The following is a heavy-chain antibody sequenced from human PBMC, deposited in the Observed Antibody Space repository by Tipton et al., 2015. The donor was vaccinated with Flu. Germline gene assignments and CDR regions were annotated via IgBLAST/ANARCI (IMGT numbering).Heavy chain of an antibody. J-gene: IGHJ6*01. CDR2: IWYDGSNI. V-gene: IGHV3-33*08. CDR3: ARDEGVVNYYFGMDV. CDR1: GFTFRNYE. Sequence: SLRLSCTASGFTFRNYEMNWVRQAPGKGLEWVAVIWYDGSNIHYADSVKGRFTVSRDNSRNTLYLQMNGLRAEDTAVYYCARDEGVVNYYFGMDVWGQGTTVTVSS.